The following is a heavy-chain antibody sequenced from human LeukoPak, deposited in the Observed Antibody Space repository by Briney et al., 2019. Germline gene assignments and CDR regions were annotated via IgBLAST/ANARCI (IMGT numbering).Heavy chain of an antibody. CDR2: INHSGST. V-gene: IGHV4-34*01. J-gene: IGHJ4*02. CDR1: GGSFSGYY. D-gene: IGHD6-13*01. Sequence: SETLSLTCAVYGGSFSGYYWSWIRQPPGKGLEWIGEINHSGSTNYNPSLKSRVTISVDTSKNQFSLKLSSVTAADTAVYYCARGGVAAAPILRYWDQGILVTVSS. CDR3: ARGGVAAAPILRY.